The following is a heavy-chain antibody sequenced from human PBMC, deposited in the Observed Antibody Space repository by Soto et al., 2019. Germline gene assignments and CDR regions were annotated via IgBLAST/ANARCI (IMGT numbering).Heavy chain of an antibody. D-gene: IGHD6-13*01. CDR2: IYSGGRN. CDR3: ARGSSRWDY. V-gene: IGHV4-4*07. Sequence: SETRCVRWSGSGGSISRFDWSWIRQPAGKGLEWIVRIYSGGRNNYNPSLKSRVTMPVDTSKNQFSLRLSSVTAADTAMYYCARGSSRWDYWGQGTLVTVS. J-gene: IGHJ4*02. CDR1: GGSISRFD.